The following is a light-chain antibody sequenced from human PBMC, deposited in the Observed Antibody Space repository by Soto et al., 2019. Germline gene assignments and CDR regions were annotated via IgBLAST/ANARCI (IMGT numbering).Light chain of an antibody. CDR1: QSVSSN. CDR3: QQYNIWPPFT. V-gene: IGKV3-15*01. J-gene: IGKJ3*01. Sequence: EIVMTQSPAPLSVSPGESATLSCRSSQSVSSNLAWYQQKPGQAPRLLIYGASTRATGIPARFSGSGSGTEFTLTISSLQSEDFAVYYCQQYNIWPPFTFGPGTKVDIK. CDR2: GAS.